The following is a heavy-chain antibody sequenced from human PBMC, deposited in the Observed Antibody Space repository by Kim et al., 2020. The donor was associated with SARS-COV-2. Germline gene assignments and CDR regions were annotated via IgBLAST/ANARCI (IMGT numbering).Heavy chain of an antibody. CDR3: ARPARGWYLNEDY. CDR2: IDPSDSYT. Sequence: GESLKISCKGSGYSFTSYWISWVRQMPGKGLEWMGRIDPSDSYTNYSPSFQGHVTISADKSISTAYLQWSSLKASDTAMYYCARPARGWYLNEDYWGQGTLVTVSS. V-gene: IGHV5-10-1*01. CDR1: GYSFTSYW. J-gene: IGHJ4*02. D-gene: IGHD6-19*01.